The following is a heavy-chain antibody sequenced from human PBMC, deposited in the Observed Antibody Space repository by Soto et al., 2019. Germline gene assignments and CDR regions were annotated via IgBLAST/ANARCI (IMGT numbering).Heavy chain of an antibody. V-gene: IGHV3-23*01. J-gene: IGHJ4*02. CDR3: AKDTPDYYDSSGVVH. D-gene: IGHD3-22*01. CDR1: GFTFSSYA. CDR2: ISGSGGST. Sequence: GGSLRLSCAASGFTFSSYAMSWVRQAPGKGLEWVSAISGSGGSTYYGDSRKGVFTIARDNSKNTLYLQMNSLGAEDTAVYYCAKDTPDYYDSSGVVHWGQGTLVTVSS.